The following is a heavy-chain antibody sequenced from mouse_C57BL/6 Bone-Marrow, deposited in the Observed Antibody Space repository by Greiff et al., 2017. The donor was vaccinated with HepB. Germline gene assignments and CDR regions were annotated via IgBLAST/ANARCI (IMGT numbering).Heavy chain of an antibody. CDR3: AKKKGYDYDGYAMDY. J-gene: IGHJ4*01. D-gene: IGHD2-4*01. Sequence: VKLQESGPGLVQPSQSLSITCTVSGFSLTSYGVHWVRQPPGKGLEWLGVIWSGGSTDYNAAFISRLSISKDNSKSQVFFKMNSLQADDTAIYYCAKKKGYDYDGYAMDYWGQGTSVTVSS. CDR1: GFSLTSYG. V-gene: IGHV2-4*01. CDR2: IWSGGST.